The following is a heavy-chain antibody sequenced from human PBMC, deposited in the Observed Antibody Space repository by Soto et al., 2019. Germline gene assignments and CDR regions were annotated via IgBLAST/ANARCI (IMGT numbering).Heavy chain of an antibody. CDR2: ISGGAGYI. J-gene: IGHJ6*03. CDR3: AKHFPGYESGSYEFKRYCNYMDV. V-gene: IGHV3-23*01. CDR1: GFTFSTHA. D-gene: IGHD3-10*01. Sequence: GGSLRLSCAASGFTFSTHAMSWVRRAPGKGLEWVSAISGGAGYIYYADSVKGRFTISRDNSKGTVYLQMNSLRTEDTAVYYCAKHFPGYESGSYEFKRYCNYMDVWGKGTTVTVSS.